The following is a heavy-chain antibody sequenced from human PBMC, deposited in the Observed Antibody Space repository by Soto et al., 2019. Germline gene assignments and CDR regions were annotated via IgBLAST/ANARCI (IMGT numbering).Heavy chain of an antibody. CDR2: IVVGSGNA. V-gene: IGHV1-58*01. CDR3: AAEELFGVDPGYYYYGMDV. Sequence: QLLESGGGLVQPGGSLRLSCAASGFTFTSSYVQWVRQARGQRLEWIGWIVVGSGNANYAQKFRERVTITRDMSTSTAYMEVSSLRSEDTAVYYCAAEELFGVDPGYYYYGMDVWGQGTTVTVSS. CDR1: GFTFTSSY. D-gene: IGHD3-3*01. J-gene: IGHJ6*02.